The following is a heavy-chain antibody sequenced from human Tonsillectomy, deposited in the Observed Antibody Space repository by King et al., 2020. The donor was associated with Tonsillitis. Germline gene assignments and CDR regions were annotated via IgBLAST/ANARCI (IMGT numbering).Heavy chain of an antibody. D-gene: IGHD3-16*01. J-gene: IGHJ6*02. CDR1: GGSITYDGYS. Sequence: QLQESGSGLVKTSQTLSLTCAVSGGSITYDGYSWSWIRQPPGKGLEWIGYMSHSGSTYYNPSLKSRVTISEDRSKNQFSLRLSSLTAADTAVYYCAGRSFPLTRYYYCGLDVWGQGTTVTVSS. CDR2: MSHSGST. V-gene: IGHV4-30-2*01. CDR3: AGRSFPLTRYYYCGLDV.